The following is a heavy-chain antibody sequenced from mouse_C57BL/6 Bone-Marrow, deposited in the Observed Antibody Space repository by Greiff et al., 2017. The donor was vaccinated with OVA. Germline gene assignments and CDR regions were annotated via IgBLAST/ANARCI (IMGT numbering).Heavy chain of an antibody. Sequence: EVQLQQSGAELVRPGASVKLSCTASGFNIKDDYMHWVKQRPEQGLEWIGWIDPENGDTEYASKFQGKATITADTSSNTAYLQLSSLTSEDTAVYYCITGSYYYGYYFDYWGQGTTLTVSS. CDR2: IDPENGDT. J-gene: IGHJ2*01. D-gene: IGHD2-1*01. CDR1: GFNIKDDY. V-gene: IGHV14-4*01. CDR3: ITGSYYYGYYFDY.